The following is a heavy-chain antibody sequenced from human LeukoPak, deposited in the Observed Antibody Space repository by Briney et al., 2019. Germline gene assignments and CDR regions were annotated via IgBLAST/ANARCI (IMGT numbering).Heavy chain of an antibody. CDR2: ISWNSGSI. CDR3: AKDISYTPTYYFDY. D-gene: IGHD1-26*01. V-gene: IGHV3-9*01. CDR1: GFTFDDYA. Sequence: PGRSLRLSCAASGFTFDDYAMHWVRQAPGKGLEWVSGISWNSGSIGYADSVKGRFTISRDNAKNSLYLQMNSLRTEDTALYYCAKDISYTPTYYFDYRGQGTLVTVSS. J-gene: IGHJ4*02.